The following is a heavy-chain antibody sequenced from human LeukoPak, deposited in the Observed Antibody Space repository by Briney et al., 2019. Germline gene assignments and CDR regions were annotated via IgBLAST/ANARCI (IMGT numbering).Heavy chain of an antibody. CDR1: GCTFTHYA. Sequence: ASVNVSCHASGCTFTHYAMHWVRQPPGQRLEWMGWSNPGNGNTKYSQEVQGRVTITSDTAASTAYMELNSLVSDGMAGDYLGGDLSEDSSSETGWFDPWGQGTLVTVSS. CDR3: GGDLSEDSSSETGWFDP. D-gene: IGHD6-6*01. V-gene: IGHV1-3*02. CDR2: SNPGNGNT. J-gene: IGHJ5*01.